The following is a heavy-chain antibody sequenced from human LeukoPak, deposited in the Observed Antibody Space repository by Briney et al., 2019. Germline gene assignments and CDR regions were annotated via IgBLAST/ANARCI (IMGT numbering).Heavy chain of an antibody. Sequence: ASVKVSCKASGGTFSSYAISWVRQAPGQGLEWMGRIIPILGIANYAQKFQGRVTITADKSTSTAYMELSGLRSEDTAVYYCARAPYYYDSSGYYSTDAFDIWGQGTMVTVSS. D-gene: IGHD3-22*01. CDR1: GGTFSSYA. J-gene: IGHJ3*02. CDR2: IIPILGIA. CDR3: ARAPYYYDSSGYYSTDAFDI. V-gene: IGHV1-69*04.